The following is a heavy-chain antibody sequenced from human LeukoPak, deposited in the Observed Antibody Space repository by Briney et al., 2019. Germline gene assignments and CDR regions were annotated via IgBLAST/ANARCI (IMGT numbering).Heavy chain of an antibody. V-gene: IGHV3-30*02. D-gene: IGHD3-3*01. CDR2: IRYDGSNK. Sequence: GGSLRLSCAASGFTFSSYWMHWVRQVPGKGLEWVAFIRYDGSNKYYADSVKGRFTISRDNSKNTLYLQMNSLRAEDTAVYYCAKSPTGYDFWSGYPGDYWGQGTLVTVSS. CDR1: GFTFSSYW. CDR3: AKSPTGYDFWSGYPGDY. J-gene: IGHJ4*02.